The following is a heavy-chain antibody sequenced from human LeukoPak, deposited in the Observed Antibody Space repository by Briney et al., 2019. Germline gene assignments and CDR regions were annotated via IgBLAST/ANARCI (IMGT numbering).Heavy chain of an antibody. Sequence: HSGGSLRLSCAASGFTFSSYSMNWVRQAPGKGLEWVSYISSSSSTIYYADSVKGRFTISRDNAKNSLHLQMNSLRAEDTAVYYCARDEAYWGQGTLVTVSS. CDR2: ISSSSSTI. J-gene: IGHJ4*02. V-gene: IGHV3-48*01. CDR1: GFTFSSYS. CDR3: ARDEAY.